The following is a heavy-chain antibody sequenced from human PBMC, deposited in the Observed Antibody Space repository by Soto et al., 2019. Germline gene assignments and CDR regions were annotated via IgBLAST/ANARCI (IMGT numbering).Heavy chain of an antibody. Sequence: QVQLQESGPGLVKPSETLSLTCTVSGGSISSYYWSWIRQPPGKGLEWIGCIYYSGSTNYNPSLKSRVTVSVDASTHPVALKLSSVTSADAAVYYCASSRGGYFDYWGQGTLVTVSS. CDR3: ASSRGGYFDY. J-gene: IGHJ4*02. CDR2: IYYSGST. CDR1: GGSISSYY. V-gene: IGHV4-59*01. D-gene: IGHD3-16*01.